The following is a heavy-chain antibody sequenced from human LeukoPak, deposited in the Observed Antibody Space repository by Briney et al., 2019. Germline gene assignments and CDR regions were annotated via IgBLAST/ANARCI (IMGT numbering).Heavy chain of an antibody. D-gene: IGHD1-26*01. CDR3: ARLPRRATPFDY. CDR1: GGSVSGGSYH. V-gene: IGHV4-61*02. CDR2: IYSDGTT. J-gene: IGHJ4*02. Sequence: SQTLSLTCSVSGGSVSGGSYHWTWIRQPAGKGLEWIGRIYSDGTTNYNPSLKSRVTMSADTSKNQFSLKLTSVTAADTAVYYCARLPRRATPFDYWGQGTLVTVSS.